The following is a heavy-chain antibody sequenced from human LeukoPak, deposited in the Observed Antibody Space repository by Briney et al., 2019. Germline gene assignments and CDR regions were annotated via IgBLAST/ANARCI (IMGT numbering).Heavy chain of an antibody. CDR1: GFTFSTYG. D-gene: IGHD3-22*01. J-gene: IGHJ4*02. CDR2: ISYDGSNK. CDR3: AKEIYYDSSGNYFDY. Sequence: GRSLRLSCAPSGFTFSTYGMHWVRQAPGKGLEWVAVISYDGSNKYYADSVKGRFTISRDNSKNTLYLQMNSLRAEDTAVYYCAKEIYYDSSGNYFDYWGQGTLVTVSS. V-gene: IGHV3-30*18.